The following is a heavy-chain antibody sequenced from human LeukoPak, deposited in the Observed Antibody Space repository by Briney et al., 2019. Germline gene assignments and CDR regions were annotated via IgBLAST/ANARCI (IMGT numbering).Heavy chain of an antibody. CDR3: SRDHRVRAAAAARGFIY. V-gene: IGHV1-2*06. Sequence: ASVKVSCKAAGYTFTGNYMHWLRQAPGQALEWMGRINPNSGGTTSEQKFPGRVTMTRDTSISTAYMELSRLRYDATAVDYCSRDHRVRAAAAARGFIYWGQGTLVTVS. CDR2: INPNSGGT. D-gene: IGHD3-10*01. CDR1: GYTFTGNY. J-gene: IGHJ4*02.